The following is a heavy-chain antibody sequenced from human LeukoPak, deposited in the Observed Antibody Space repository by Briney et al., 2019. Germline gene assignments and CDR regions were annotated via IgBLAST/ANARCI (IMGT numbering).Heavy chain of an antibody. D-gene: IGHD3-22*01. CDR3: ARVFSPDYDSSFSWFDP. CDR2: INPNSGGT. Sequence: ASVKVSCKASGYTFTGYYMHWVRQAPGQGLEWMGWINPNSGGTNYARKFQGRVTMTRDTSISTAYMELSRLRSDDTAVYYCARVFSPDYDSSFSWFDPWGQGTLVTVSS. J-gene: IGHJ5*02. V-gene: IGHV1-2*02. CDR1: GYTFTGYY.